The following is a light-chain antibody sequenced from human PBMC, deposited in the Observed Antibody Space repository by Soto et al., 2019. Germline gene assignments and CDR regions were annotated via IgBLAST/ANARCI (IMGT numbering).Light chain of an antibody. CDR2: AAS. J-gene: IGKJ2*02. CDR1: RDVGSD. V-gene: IGKV1-17*01. Sequence: QMTQSPSSLSASVGEKIIITCRASRDVGSDVSWYQQKPGQAPKLLIYAASNLYTGVPSRFSGSRSGTEFTLTISSLQPEDFASYYCLQHNSYPRTFGQGTKLEIK. CDR3: LQHNSYPRT.